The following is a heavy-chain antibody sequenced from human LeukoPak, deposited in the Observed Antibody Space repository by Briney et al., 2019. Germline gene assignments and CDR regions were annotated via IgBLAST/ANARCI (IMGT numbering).Heavy chain of an antibody. CDR2: IRYDGSNK. J-gene: IGHJ4*02. CDR3: GRAGGQLLHGFGYFEY. D-gene: IGHD6-13*01. V-gene: IGHV3-30*02. CDR1: GFTFSSYG. Sequence: GGSLRLSCAASGFTFSSYGIHWVRQAPGKGLEWVAFIRYDGSNKYYADSVKGRFTISRDNSRNTLYLQMNSLRAEDTAVYYCGRAGGQLLHGFGYFEYWGQGTLVTVSS.